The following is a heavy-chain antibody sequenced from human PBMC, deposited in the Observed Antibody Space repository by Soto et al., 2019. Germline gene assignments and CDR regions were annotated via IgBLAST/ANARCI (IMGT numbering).Heavy chain of an antibody. CDR3: INCKSGWEY. CDR1: GVSIRSRDYY. J-gene: IGHJ4*02. D-gene: IGHD6-19*01. CDR2: ISYSGST. V-gene: IGHV4-39*01. Sequence: QLQLQETGPGLVQPSEPLSLTCTVSGVSIRSRDYYWGWIRQPPGKGLEWIGMISYSGSTYYSPSLKIRVTISADTYNNQLSLRLSSVTAADTAVFHCINCKSGWEYWGQGTVVSVSS.